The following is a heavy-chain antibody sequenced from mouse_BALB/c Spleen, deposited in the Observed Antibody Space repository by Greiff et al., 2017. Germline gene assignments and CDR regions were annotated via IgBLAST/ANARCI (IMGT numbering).Heavy chain of an antibody. CDR1: GYAFTNYW. Sequence: QVQLQQSGAELVRPGTSVKISCKASGYAFTNYWLGWVKQRPGHGLEWIGDIYPGSGNTYYNEKFKGKATLTADKSSSTAYMQLSSLTSEDSAVYFCSRDYRYDGYAMDYWGQGTSVTVSS. D-gene: IGHD2-14*01. CDR3: SRDYRYDGYAMDY. CDR2: IYPGSGNT. V-gene: IGHV1-63*01. J-gene: IGHJ4*01.